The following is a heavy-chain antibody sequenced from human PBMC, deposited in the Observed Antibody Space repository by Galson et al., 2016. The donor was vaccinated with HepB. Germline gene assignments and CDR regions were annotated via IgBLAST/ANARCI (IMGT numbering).Heavy chain of an antibody. V-gene: IGHV3-21*01. D-gene: IGHD2-21*01. Sequence: SLRLSCAASGFTFSSYSMNWVRQAPGKGLEWVSSISSSSSYIYFADSVKGRFTISRDNAKNSLYLQMNSLRAEDTAMYYCARGDMGGAIFDYWGQGTLVTVSS. J-gene: IGHJ4*02. CDR2: ISSSSSYI. CDR1: GFTFSSYS. CDR3: ARGDMGGAIFDY.